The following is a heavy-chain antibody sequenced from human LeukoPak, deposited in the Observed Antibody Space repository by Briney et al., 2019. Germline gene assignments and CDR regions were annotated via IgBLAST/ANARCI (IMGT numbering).Heavy chain of an antibody. D-gene: IGHD2-2*01. CDR1: GGTFSSYA. V-gene: IGHV1-69*01. CDR3: AAKVVPAAMRFDP. Sequence: ASVKVSCKASGGTFSSYAISWVRQAPGQGLEWMGGIIPIFGTANYAQKFQGRVTITADESTSTAYMELSSLRSEDTAVYYCAAKVVPAAMRFDPWGQGTLVTVSS. CDR2: IIPIFGTA. J-gene: IGHJ5*02.